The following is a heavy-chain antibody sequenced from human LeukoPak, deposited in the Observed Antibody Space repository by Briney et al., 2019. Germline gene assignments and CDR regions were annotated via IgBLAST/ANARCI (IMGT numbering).Heavy chain of an antibody. CDR3: ARDQGLSVADLFDY. D-gene: IGHD6-19*01. V-gene: IGHV3-7*03. Sequence: GGSLRLSCAAFGFTFSSYWMSWVRQAPGKGLEWVANIKQDGSEKYYVDSVKGRFTISRDNAKNSLYLQMNSRRAEDTAVYYCARDQGLSVADLFDYWGQGTLVTVSS. J-gene: IGHJ4*02. CDR2: IKQDGSEK. CDR1: GFTFSSYW.